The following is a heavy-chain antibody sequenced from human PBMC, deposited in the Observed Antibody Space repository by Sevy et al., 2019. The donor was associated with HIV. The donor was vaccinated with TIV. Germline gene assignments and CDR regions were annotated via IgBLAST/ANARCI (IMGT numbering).Heavy chain of an antibody. CDR3: ARDTYYYDSSGYFIFDS. J-gene: IGHJ4*02. V-gene: IGHV1-8*01. CDR2: MNPNRGNT. Sequence: ASVKASCKASGYTFTSYDINWVRQATGQGLEWMGWMNPNRGNTGYAQKFQGRVTMTRNTSISTAYMELSSLRSEDTAVYYCARDTYYYDSSGYFIFDSWGQGTLVTVSS. D-gene: IGHD3-22*01. CDR1: GYTFTSYD.